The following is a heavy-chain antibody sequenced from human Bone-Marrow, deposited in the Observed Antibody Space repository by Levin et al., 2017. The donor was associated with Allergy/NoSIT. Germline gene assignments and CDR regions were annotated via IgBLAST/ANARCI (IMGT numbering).Heavy chain of an antibody. CDR1: GGSFSGYY. D-gene: IGHD3-9*01. CDR3: ARGKLKTYDIRWTYYFDY. V-gene: IGHV4-34*01. J-gene: IGHJ4*02. Sequence: SETLSLTCAVYGGSFSGYYWSWIRQPPGKGLEWIGEINHSGSTNYNPSLKSRVTISVDTSKNQFSLKLSSVTAADTAVYYCARGKLKTYDIRWTYYFDYWGQGTLVTVSS. CDR2: INHSGST.